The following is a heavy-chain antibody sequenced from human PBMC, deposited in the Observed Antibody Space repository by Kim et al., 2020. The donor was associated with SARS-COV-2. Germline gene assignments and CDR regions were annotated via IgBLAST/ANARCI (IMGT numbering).Heavy chain of an antibody. V-gene: IGHV3-74*01. J-gene: IGHJ4*02. Sequence: YADSVKGRFTISRDNAKNTLYLQMNSLRDEDTATYYCTRGCLTTSCPSDYWGQGTLVTVSS. CDR3: TRGCLTTSCPSDY. D-gene: IGHD2-2*01.